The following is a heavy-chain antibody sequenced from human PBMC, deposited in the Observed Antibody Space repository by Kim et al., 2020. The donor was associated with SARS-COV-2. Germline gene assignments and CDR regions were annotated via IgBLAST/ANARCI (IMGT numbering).Heavy chain of an antibody. V-gene: IGHV6-1*01. Sequence: SQTLSLTCAISGDSVSSNSAAWNWIRQSPSRGLEWLGRTYYRSKWYNDYAVSVKSRITINPDTSKNQFSLQLNSVTPEDTAVYYCARVPYYDFWSAPREGAFDIWGQGTMVTVSS. J-gene: IGHJ3*02. CDR1: GDSVSSNSAA. CDR2: TYYRSKWYN. D-gene: IGHD3-3*01. CDR3: ARVPYYDFWSAPREGAFDI.